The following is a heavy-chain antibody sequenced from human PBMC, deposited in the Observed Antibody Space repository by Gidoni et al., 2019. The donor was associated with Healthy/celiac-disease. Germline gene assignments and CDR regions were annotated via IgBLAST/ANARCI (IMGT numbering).Heavy chain of an antibody. CDR3: ATDIAAAGTARDFDY. CDR2: FDPEDGET. D-gene: IGHD6-13*01. J-gene: IGHJ4*02. Sequence: GLEWMGGFDPEDGETIYAQKFQGRVTMTEDTSTDTAYMELSSLRSEDTAVYYCATDIAAAGTARDFDYWGQGTLVTVSS. V-gene: IGHV1-24*01.